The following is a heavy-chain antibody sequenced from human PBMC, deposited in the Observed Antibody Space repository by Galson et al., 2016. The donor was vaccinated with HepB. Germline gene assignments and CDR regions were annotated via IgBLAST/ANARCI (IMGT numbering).Heavy chain of an antibody. CDR3: AKPIPHQNDFWSGPLYGRSGYYYGMDV. J-gene: IGHJ6*04. CDR2: ISSSGGST. CDR1: GFTFSGYA. V-gene: IGHV3-23*01. D-gene: IGHD3-3*01. Sequence: SLRLSCAASGFTFSGYAMSWVRQAPGKGLEWVSAISSSGGSTYYADSVKGRFTIPRDNSKNTLYLQMNRLRAEDTAVYYCAKPIPHQNDFWSGPLYGRSGYYYGMDVWGKGTTVTVSS.